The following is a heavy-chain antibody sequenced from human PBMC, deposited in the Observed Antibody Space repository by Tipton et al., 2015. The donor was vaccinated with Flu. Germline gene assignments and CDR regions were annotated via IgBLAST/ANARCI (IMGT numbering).Heavy chain of an antibody. D-gene: IGHD3-22*01. Sequence: TLSLTCSVSGGSFIRNYWSWVRQSPGKGLEWIGYVSFSLTTNYNPSLKGRATLSVDSSKNQISLRLISVTAADTGIYYCASLPYSSQYHSNLDVWGQGTTVTVSS. J-gene: IGHJ6*02. CDR1: GGSFIRNY. V-gene: IGHV4-59*01. CDR3: ASLPYSSQYHSNLDV. CDR2: VSFSLTT.